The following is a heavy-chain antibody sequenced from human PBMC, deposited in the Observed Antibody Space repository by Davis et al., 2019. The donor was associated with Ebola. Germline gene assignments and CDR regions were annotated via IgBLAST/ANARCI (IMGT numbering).Heavy chain of an antibody. CDR2: IKQDGSEK. V-gene: IGHV3-7*01. CDR3: ASPASPDYYYGMDV. J-gene: IGHJ6*02. CDR1: GFSFSSYW. Sequence: GESLKISCAASGFSFSSYWMSWVRQAPGKGLEWVASIKQDGSEKYYVDSVKGRFTISRDNAKNSLYLQMNSLRDEDTAVYYCASPASPDYYYGMDVWGQGTTVTVSS.